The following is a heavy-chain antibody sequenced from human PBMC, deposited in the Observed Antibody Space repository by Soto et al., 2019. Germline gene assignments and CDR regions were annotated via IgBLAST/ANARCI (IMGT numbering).Heavy chain of an antibody. CDR1: GFTFSSYA. J-gene: IGHJ4*02. CDR3: AKAVGKLDSYYFDY. V-gene: IGHV3-23*01. CDR2: ISGSGGST. Sequence: GGSLRLSCAASGFTFSSYAMSWVRQAPGKGLEWVSAISGSGGSTYYADSVKGRFTISRDNSKNTLYLQMNSLRAEDTAVYYWAKAVGKLDSYYFDYWGQGTLVTVSS. D-gene: IGHD1-1*01.